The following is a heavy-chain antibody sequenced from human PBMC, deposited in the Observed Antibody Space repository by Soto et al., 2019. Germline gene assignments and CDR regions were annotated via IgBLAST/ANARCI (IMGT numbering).Heavy chain of an antibody. D-gene: IGHD3-3*01. CDR1: GYSFTSYW. CDR3: SRTGYDFWSGYYYYYGMDV. V-gene: IGHV5-10-1*01. Sequence: GESLKISCKGSGYSFTSYWISWVRQMPGKGLEWMGRIDPSDSYTNYSPSFQGHVTISADKSISTAYLQWSSLKASDTAMYYCSRTGYDFWSGYYYYYGMDVWGQGTTVTVS. J-gene: IGHJ6*02. CDR2: IDPSDSYT.